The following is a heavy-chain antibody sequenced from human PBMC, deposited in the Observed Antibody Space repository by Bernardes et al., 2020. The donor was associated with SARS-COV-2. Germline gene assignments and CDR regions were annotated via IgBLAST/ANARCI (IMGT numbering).Heavy chain of an antibody. CDR3: ARSQVRPLKWFDS. D-gene: IGHD1-1*01. J-gene: IGHJ5*01. V-gene: IGHV4-34*01. CDR2: TNESGST. CDR1: GGSFSNH. Sequence: SETLSLTCAGYGGSFSNHWSWIRQSPGKGREWIGETNESGSTNYNPSLKSRVTIAVDTSKNQFSLKLTSVTAADTAVYFCARSQVRPLKWFDSWGQGSRVTVSS.